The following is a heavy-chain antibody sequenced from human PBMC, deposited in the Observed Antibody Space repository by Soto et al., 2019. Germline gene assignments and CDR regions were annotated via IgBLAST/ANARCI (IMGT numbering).Heavy chain of an antibody. CDR3: ARGFGGSWYEVSWFDP. J-gene: IGHJ5*02. D-gene: IGHD6-13*01. Sequence: ASVNVSCKSSGYTFTGYYIHWVRQAPGQGLECMGWINPTSGGTNYAQKFQGWVTMTRDTSISTAYMELSRLRSDDTAVYYCARGFGGSWYEVSWFDPWGQGTLVTVSS. CDR2: INPTSGGT. CDR1: GYTFTGYY. V-gene: IGHV1-2*04.